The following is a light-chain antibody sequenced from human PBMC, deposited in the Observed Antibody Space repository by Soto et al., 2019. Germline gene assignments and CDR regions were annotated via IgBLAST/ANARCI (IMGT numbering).Light chain of an antibody. CDR2: EVS. CDR1: SSDIGDYNY. V-gene: IGLV2-8*01. Sequence: QSALTQPPSASGSPGQSVTISCTGTSSDIGDYNYVSWYQQHPGKAPKLMIYEVSKRPSGVSDRFSGSKSGNTASLTVSGLQAEDEADYYCSSYAASLYVFGTGTNLTVL. J-gene: IGLJ1*01. CDR3: SSYAASLYV.